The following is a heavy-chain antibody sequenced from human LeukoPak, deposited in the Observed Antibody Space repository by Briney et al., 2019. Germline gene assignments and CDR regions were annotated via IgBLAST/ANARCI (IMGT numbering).Heavy chain of an antibody. V-gene: IGHV4-4*02. Sequence: PSGTLSPTCAVSGGSVSNSDWWSWVRQSPGKGLEWIGDIHHSGTSNYNPSLKSRLTMSVDTSTNQVSLRLTSVTAADTAVYYCARVVAMVRGITIGRTDPWGQGIRVIVSS. J-gene: IGHJ5*02. D-gene: IGHD3-10*01. CDR2: IHHSGTS. CDR3: ARVVAMVRGITIGRTDP. CDR1: GGSVSNSDW.